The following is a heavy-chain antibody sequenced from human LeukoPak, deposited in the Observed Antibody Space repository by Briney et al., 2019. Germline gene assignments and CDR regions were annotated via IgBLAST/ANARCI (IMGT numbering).Heavy chain of an antibody. J-gene: IGHJ4*02. CDR2: INHSGST. CDR3: ARGGYYDSSGYYNYFDC. V-gene: IGHV4-39*07. CDR1: GGSISSGDYY. Sequence: PSETLSLTCTVSGGSISSGDYYWSWIRQPPGKGLEWIGEINHSGSTNYNPSLKSRVTISVDTSKNQFSLKLSSVTAADTAVYYCARGGYYDSSGYYNYFDCWGQGTLVTVSS. D-gene: IGHD3-22*01.